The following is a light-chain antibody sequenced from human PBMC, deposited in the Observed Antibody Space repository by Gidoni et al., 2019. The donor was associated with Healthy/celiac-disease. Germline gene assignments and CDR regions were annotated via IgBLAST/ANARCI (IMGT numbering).Light chain of an antibody. CDR2: WAS. CDR1: QRVLYSSNNKNY. Sequence: QRVLYSSNNKNYLAWYQQKPGQPPKLLIYWASTRESGVPDRFSGSGSGTDFTLTISSLQAEDVAVYYCQQYYTTPCTFGPGTKVDIK. J-gene: IGKJ3*01. CDR3: QQYYTTPCT. V-gene: IGKV4-1*01.